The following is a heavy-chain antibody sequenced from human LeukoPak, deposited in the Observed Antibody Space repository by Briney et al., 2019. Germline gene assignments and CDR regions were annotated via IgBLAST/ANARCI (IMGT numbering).Heavy chain of an antibody. CDR1: GFTFSSYW. CDR3: AVSYGSGSSCFDY. V-gene: IGHV3-21*01. D-gene: IGHD3-10*01. J-gene: IGHJ4*02. Sequence: GGSLRLSCAASGFTFSSYWMSWVRQAPGKGLEWVSSISSSSSYIYYADSVKGRFTISRDNAKNSLYLQMNSLRAEDTAVYYCAVSYGSGSSCFDYWGQGTLVTVSS. CDR2: ISSSSSYI.